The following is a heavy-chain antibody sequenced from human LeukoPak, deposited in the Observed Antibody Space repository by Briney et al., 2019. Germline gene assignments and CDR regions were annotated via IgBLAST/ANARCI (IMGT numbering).Heavy chain of an antibody. D-gene: IGHD3-10*01. V-gene: IGHV3-7*03. CDR3: AREGSYYGSGSYSFYYNYYMDV. CDR1: GFTFSRYW. J-gene: IGHJ6*03. Sequence: PGGSLRLSCAASGFTFSRYWMSWVRQAPGKGLEWVANIKQDGSEKDSVDSVKGRFIISRDNAKNSLYLQMNSLRAEDTAVYYCAREGSYYGSGSYSFYYNYYMDVWGKGTTVTISS. CDR2: IKQDGSEK.